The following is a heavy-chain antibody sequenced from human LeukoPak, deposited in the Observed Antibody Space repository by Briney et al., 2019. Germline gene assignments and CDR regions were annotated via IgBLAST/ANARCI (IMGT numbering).Heavy chain of an antibody. J-gene: IGHJ5*02. CDR2: FDPEDGET. Sequence: ASVKVSCKVSGYTLTELSMHWVRQAPGKGLEWMGGFDPEDGETIYAQKFQGRVTMTEDTSTDTAYMELSSLRSEDTAVYYCARDPGSSSWTYNWFDPWGQGTLVTVSS. D-gene: IGHD6-13*01. V-gene: IGHV1-24*01. CDR1: GYTLTELS. CDR3: ARDPGSSSWTYNWFDP.